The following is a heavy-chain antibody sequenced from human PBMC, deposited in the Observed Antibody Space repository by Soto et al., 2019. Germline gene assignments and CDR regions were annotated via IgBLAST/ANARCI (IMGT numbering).Heavy chain of an antibody. CDR1: GGTFSSYT. Sequence: SVKVSCKASGGTFSSYTISWVRQAPGQGLEWMGRIIPILGIANYAQKFQGRVTITADKSTSTAYMELSSLRSEDTAVYYCATEMATITSPFDYWGQGTLVTVSA. CDR3: ATEMATITSPFDY. D-gene: IGHD5-12*01. CDR2: IIPILGIA. J-gene: IGHJ4*02. V-gene: IGHV1-69*02.